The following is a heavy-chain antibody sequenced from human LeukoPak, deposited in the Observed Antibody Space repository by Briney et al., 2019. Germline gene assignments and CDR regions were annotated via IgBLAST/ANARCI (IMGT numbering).Heavy chain of an antibody. V-gene: IGHV3-21*01. CDR3: ASEYSSSWRTY. J-gene: IGHJ4*02. CDR2: ISSSSSYI. Sequence: PGGSLRLSCAASGFTFSTYAMHWVRQAPGKGLEWVSSISSSSSYIYYADSVKGRFTISRDNAKNSLYLQMNSLRAEDTAVYYCASEYSSSWRTYWGQGTLVTVSS. D-gene: IGHD6-13*01. CDR1: GFTFSTYA.